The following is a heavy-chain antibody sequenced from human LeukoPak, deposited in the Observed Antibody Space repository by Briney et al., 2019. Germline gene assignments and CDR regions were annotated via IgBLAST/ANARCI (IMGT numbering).Heavy chain of an antibody. CDR3: ARDTGYYPHWYFDL. CDR1: GGSISSYY. V-gene: IGHV4-59*01. Sequence: SETLSLTCTVSGGSISSYYWSWIRQPPGKGLEWIGYIYYSGSTNYNPSIKSRVTISVDTSKNQFSLKLSSVTAADTAVYYCARDTGYYPHWYFDLWGRGTLVTVSS. D-gene: IGHD3-9*01. CDR2: IYYSGST. J-gene: IGHJ2*01.